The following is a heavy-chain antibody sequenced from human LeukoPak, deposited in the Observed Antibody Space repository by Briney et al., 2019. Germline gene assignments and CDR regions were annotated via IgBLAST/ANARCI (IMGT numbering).Heavy chain of an antibody. Sequence: GGSLRLSCAASGFTFSSYSMNWVRQAPGKGLEWVSSISSSSSYIYYADSVKGRFTISRDNAKNSLYLQMNSLRAEDTAVYYCARGYSGYDYPYYYYYYMDVWGKGTTVTVSS. CDR3: ARGYSGYDYPYYYYYYMDV. D-gene: IGHD5-12*01. CDR2: ISSSSSYI. V-gene: IGHV3-21*01. CDR1: GFTFSSYS. J-gene: IGHJ6*03.